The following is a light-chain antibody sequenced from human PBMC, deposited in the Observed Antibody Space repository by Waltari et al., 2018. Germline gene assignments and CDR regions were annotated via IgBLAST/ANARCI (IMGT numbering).Light chain of an antibody. V-gene: IGLV3-19*01. CDR3: TSRDNNGTVI. CDR2: GKQ. CDR1: SLSNFF. Sequence: SSELTQAPHVSVALGQTARITCQGDSLSNFFGSWYQQKPVQAPVLVMYGKQNRPSGIPDRFSGSSSGNTASVTITGAQARDEADYYCTSRDNNGTVIFGGGTKLTVL. J-gene: IGLJ2*01.